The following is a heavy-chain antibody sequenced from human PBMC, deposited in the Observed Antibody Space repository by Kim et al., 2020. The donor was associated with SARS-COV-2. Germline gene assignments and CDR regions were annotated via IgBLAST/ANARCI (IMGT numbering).Heavy chain of an antibody. Sequence: GESLKISCKGSGYSFTSYWIDWVRQMPGKGLEWMGIIYPGDSDTRYSPSFQGQVTISADKSISTAYLQWSSLKASDTAMYYCARVSGSSTRKAGEGVDYWGQGTLVTVSS. CDR3: ARVSGSSTRKAGEGVDY. J-gene: IGHJ4*02. CDR1: GYSFTSYW. V-gene: IGHV5-51*01. CDR2: IYPGDSDT. D-gene: IGHD2-2*01.